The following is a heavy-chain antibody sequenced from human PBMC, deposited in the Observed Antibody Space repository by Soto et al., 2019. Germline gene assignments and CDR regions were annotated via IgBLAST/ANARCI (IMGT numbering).Heavy chain of an antibody. Sequence: QVQLQESGPGLVNPSQTLSLTCTVSGGSITSSTYYWSWIRQYPGKGLEWIGYIYYNGITYYKPSLKSRVTISPETSKNQFPPKLTSWTGADTAGYFCARDPRGGGSTFFYGMDVWGQGTTVTV. V-gene: IGHV4-31*03. D-gene: IGHD3-10*01. CDR1: GGSITSSTYY. CDR3: ARDPRGGGSTFFYGMDV. J-gene: IGHJ6*02. CDR2: IYYNGIT.